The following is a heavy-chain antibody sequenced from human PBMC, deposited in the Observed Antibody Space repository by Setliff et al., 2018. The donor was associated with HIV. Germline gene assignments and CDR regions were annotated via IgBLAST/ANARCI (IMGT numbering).Heavy chain of an antibody. D-gene: IGHD3-22*01. CDR3: AVGYYYDSSGYWPNY. Sequence: EASVKVSCKASGFTFTSSAVQWVRQARGQRLEWIGWIVVGSGNTNYAQKFQERVTITRDMSTSTAYMELSSLRSEDTAVYYCAVGYYYDSSGYWPNYWGQGTLVTVSS. CDR1: GFTFTSSA. CDR2: IVVGSGNT. J-gene: IGHJ4*02. V-gene: IGHV1-58*01.